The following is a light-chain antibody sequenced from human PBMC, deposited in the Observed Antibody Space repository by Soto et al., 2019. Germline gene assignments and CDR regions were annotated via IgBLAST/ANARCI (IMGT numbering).Light chain of an antibody. CDR3: QQLNTLTFT. J-gene: IGKJ5*01. CDR1: HDISTY. V-gene: IGKV1-9*01. CDR2: EAS. Sequence: DIQMTQSPSSLSASVGDRVTITCRASHDISTYLAWYQQKPGKDPKLMIYEASTLQSGVPSRFSGSGSGTEFNLTISGLLTEDFATYQCQQLNTLTFTFGQGTRVEIK.